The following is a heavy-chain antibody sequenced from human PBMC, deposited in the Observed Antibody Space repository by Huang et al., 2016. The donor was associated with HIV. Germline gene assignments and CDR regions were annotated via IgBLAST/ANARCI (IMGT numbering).Heavy chain of an antibody. V-gene: IGHV3-21*01. Sequence: EMQLVASGGGLVKPGGSLRLPGAASGFIFSSYSMNWVRPAPWKWLECVSSISSSSTYIYYADSVKGRFTISRDNAKNSLYLQMNSLRAEDTAVYYCARLYSSSWSLDYWGQGTLVTVSS. CDR3: ARLYSSSWSLDY. CDR1: GFIFSSYS. CDR2: ISSSSTYI. D-gene: IGHD6-6*01. J-gene: IGHJ4*02.